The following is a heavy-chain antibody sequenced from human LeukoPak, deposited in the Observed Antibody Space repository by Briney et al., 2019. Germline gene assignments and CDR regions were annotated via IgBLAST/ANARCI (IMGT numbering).Heavy chain of an antibody. V-gene: IGHV4-39*07. CDR2: IYYSGST. CDR1: GGSISSSSYY. J-gene: IGHJ4*02. Sequence: SETLSLTCTVSGGSISSSSYYWGWIRQPPGKGLEWIGSIYYSGSTYYNPSLKSRVTISVDTSKNQFSLKLSSVTAADTAVYYCARMGYDMVRGVTDQYYFDYWGQGTLVTVSS. CDR3: ARMGYDMVRGVTDQYYFDY. D-gene: IGHD3-10*01.